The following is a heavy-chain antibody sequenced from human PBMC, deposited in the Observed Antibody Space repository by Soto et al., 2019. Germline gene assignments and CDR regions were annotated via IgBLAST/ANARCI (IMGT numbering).Heavy chain of an antibody. V-gene: IGHV3-30-3*01. CDR2: VSFDGTNK. J-gene: IGHJ4*02. CDR3: ARDRRPQVTVNFDY. Sequence: PGGSLRLSCAASGFSFSNFAMHWVRQAPGKGLEWVAVVSFDGTNKYYADSVKGRFTISRDNYKNTLYLQMSSLRTEDTAVYYCARDRRPQVTVNFDYWGQGTPVTVSS. D-gene: IGHD4-4*01. CDR1: GFSFSNFA.